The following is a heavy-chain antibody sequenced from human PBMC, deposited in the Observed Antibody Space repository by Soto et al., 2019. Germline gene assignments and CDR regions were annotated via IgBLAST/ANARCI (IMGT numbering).Heavy chain of an antibody. CDR3: AAKGGFPYYFDL. CDR2: IIPVFLTT. CDR1: GDTFSSYA. V-gene: IGHV1-69*01. J-gene: IGHJ4*02. Sequence: QVHLVQSGPEVKKPGSSVRVSCQVSGDTFSSYAINWVRQAPGQGLEWMGGIIPVFLTTNHAQRFQDRLTIIADALTRTASMRLTSLRPDDTVIFYLAAKGGFPYYFDLWGQGALVTVSS. D-gene: IGHD3-9*01.